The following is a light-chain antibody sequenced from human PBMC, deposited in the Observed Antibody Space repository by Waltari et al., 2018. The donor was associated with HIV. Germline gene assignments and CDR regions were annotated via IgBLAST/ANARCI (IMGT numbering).Light chain of an antibody. CDR3: CSYAGSSTLDWV. V-gene: IGLV2-23*01. CDR1: SSDVGSYNL. Sequence: QSALTQPASVSGSPGQSITISCTGTSSDVGSYNLVSWYQQHPGKAHKLMIYEGSKRPSGVSNRFSCSKSGNTASLTISGLQAEDEADYYCCSYAGSSTLDWVFGGGTKLTVL. CDR2: EGS. J-gene: IGLJ3*02.